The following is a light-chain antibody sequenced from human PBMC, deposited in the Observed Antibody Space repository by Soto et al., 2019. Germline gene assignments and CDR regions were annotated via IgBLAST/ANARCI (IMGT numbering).Light chain of an antibody. CDR3: QQYSSSPVT. Sequence: EIVLAQSPGTLSLSPGERATLSCRPSQRVSNTYLAWYQQKPGQAPRLLIYGVSSRATGIPDRFSGSGSGTDFTLTISRLEPEDFAVYYCQQYSSSPVTFGGGTKVDIK. CDR1: QRVSNTY. J-gene: IGKJ4*01. V-gene: IGKV3-20*01. CDR2: GVS.